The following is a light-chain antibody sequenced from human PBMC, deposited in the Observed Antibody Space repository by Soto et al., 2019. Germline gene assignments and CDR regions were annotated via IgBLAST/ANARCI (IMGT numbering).Light chain of an antibody. J-gene: IGKJ1*01. V-gene: IGKV1-5*01. Sequence: DLQLTQSPSSVSASVGDSVTISCRAGDNIFSSLAWYHQKPGRAPKLLIYGASNLQSGVPARFRGSGSGSDFTLTISSLQPDDIGIYYCQYYTLYSGPFGQGTRV. CDR3: QYYTLYSGP. CDR2: GAS. CDR1: DNIFSS.